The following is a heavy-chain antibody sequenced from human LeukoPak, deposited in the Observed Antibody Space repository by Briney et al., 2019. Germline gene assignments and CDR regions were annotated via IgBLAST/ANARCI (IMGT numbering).Heavy chain of an antibody. V-gene: IGHV3-9*01. CDR3: AKGPDYYDSSGYYTSFDY. CDR2: ISWNSGST. CDR1: GFTFDDYA. Sequence: GGSLRLSCAASGFTFDDYAMHWVRQAPGKGLEWVSGISWNSGSTGYADSVKGRFTISRDNAKNSLYLQMNSLKAEDTALYYCAKGPDYYDSSGYYTSFDYWGQGTLVTVSS. J-gene: IGHJ4*02. D-gene: IGHD3-22*01.